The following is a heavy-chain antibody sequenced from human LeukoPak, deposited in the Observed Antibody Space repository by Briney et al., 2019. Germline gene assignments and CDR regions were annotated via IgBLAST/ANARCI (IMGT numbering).Heavy chain of an antibody. CDR3: ATGVRGYNSALDY. D-gene: IGHD6-19*01. Sequence: GGSLRLSCAASGLTFSNYYMNWVRQAPGKGLEWVSSISSGSSYIYYADSLKGRFTISRDNAKNSLYLQTNSLRAEDTAVYYCATGVRGYNSALDYWGQGTLVTVSP. V-gene: IGHV3-21*01. J-gene: IGHJ4*02. CDR1: GLTFSNYY. CDR2: ISSGSSYI.